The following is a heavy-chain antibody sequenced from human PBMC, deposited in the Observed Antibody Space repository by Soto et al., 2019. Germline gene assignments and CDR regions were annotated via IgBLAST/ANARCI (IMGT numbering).Heavy chain of an antibody. CDR3: ARGREYGFGYNWFDP. D-gene: IGHD4-17*01. CDR1: GYPFTSYH. CDR2: INPAEGRT. J-gene: IGHJ5*02. V-gene: IGHV1-46*01. Sequence: QVQLVQSGAEVRKPGASVKLPCQTSGYPFTSYHMHWVRQAPGQGLEWMGVINPAEGRTRYSQKFQDRVTMTRDTSTSTVYMELSSLRSDDTARYLCARGREYGFGYNWFDPWGQGTLVTVSS.